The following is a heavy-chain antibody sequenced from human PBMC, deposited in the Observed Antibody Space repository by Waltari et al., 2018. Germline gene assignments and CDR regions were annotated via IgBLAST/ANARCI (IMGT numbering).Heavy chain of an antibody. CDR3: ARVAGYYYDSSGYRY. V-gene: IGHV4-34*01. Sequence: QVQLQQWGAGLLKPSETLSLTCAVYGGSFSGYYWSWLRQPPGKGLEWIGEINHSGSTNYNPSLKSRVTISVDTSKNQFSLKLSSVTAADTAVYYCARVAGYYYDSSGYRYWGQGTLVTVSS. CDR2: INHSGST. CDR1: GGSFSGYY. J-gene: IGHJ4*02. D-gene: IGHD3-22*01.